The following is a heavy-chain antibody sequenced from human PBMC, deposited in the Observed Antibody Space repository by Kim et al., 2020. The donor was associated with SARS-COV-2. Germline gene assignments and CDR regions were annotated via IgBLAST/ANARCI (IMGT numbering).Heavy chain of an antibody. CDR1: GGSISSYY. Sequence: LETLSLTCTVSGGSISSYYWSWIRQPPGKGLEWIGYIYYSGSTNYNPSLKSRVTISVDTSKNQFSLKLSSVTAADTAVYYCARSSGYYYYGMDVWGQGTTVTVSS. V-gene: IGHV4-59*13. CDR3: ARSSGYYYYGMDV. D-gene: IGHD3-22*01. J-gene: IGHJ6*02. CDR2: IYYSGST.